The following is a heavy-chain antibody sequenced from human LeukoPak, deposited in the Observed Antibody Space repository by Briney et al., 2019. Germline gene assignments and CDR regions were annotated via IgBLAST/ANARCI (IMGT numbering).Heavy chain of an antibody. CDR2: IKQDGSEK. D-gene: IGHD3-22*01. CDR1: GFTFDDYG. V-gene: IGHV3-7*01. Sequence: GGSLRLSCAASGFTFDDYGMSWVRQAPGKGLEWVASIKQDGSEKHYVDSVKGRLTISRDNAKKSLYLQMNSLRAEDTAVYYCVRVGSDYYDSSGYYHFAYWGQGTLVTVSS. J-gene: IGHJ4*02. CDR3: VRVGSDYYDSSGYYHFAY.